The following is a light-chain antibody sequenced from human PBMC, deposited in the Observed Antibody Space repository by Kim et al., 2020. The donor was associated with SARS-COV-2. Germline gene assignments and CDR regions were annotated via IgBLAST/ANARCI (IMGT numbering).Light chain of an antibody. CDR1: SSDVGGYNY. CDR2: DVR. J-gene: IGLJ3*02. V-gene: IGLV2-14*01. Sequence: QSVVTQPASVSGSPGQSITISCTGTSSDVGGYNYVSWYQQHPGKAPKLMIYDVRKRPSGVSNRFSGSKSGNTASLTISGLQAEDEADYYCSSYTSSSRVFGGGTQLTVL. CDR3: SSYTSSSRV.